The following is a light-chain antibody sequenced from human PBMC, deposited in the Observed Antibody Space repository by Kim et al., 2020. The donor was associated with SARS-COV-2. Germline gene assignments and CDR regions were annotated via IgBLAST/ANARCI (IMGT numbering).Light chain of an antibody. V-gene: IGLV1-44*01. J-gene: IGLJ1*01. CDR3: AAWDDSLNGFYV. Sequence: HRVTISCSGSSSNIGSNPVDWYQQLPGTAPKLLIYSNNQRPSGVPDRFSGSKSGTSASLAISGLQSEDEADYYCAAWDDSLNGFYVFGTGTKVIVL. CDR1: SSNIGSNP. CDR2: SNN.